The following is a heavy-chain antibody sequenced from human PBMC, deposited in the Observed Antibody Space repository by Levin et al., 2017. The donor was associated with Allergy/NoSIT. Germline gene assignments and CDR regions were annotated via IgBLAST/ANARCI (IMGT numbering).Heavy chain of an antibody. CDR1: GDSIKNINYY. CDR3: ARHINRRAAAQNWCDP. D-gene: IGHD1-14*01. V-gene: IGHV4-39*01. J-gene: IGHJ5*02. Sequence: SETLSLTCTVSGDSIKNINYYWGWIRQPPGKGLEWIGSIYYSGSTSCNPSLKSRVTMSVDTSKNRFSLRLSSVTAADTAVYNCARHINRRAAAQNWCDPWGQGTLVTVPS. CDR2: IYYSGST.